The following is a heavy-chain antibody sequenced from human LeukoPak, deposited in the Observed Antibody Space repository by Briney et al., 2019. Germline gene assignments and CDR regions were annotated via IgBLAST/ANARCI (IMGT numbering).Heavy chain of an antibody. D-gene: IGHD3-10*01. CDR1: GYTFTSYY. V-gene: IGHV1-46*01. J-gene: IGHJ4*02. CDR2: INPSGGST. CDR3: ARSRGVGGLGVLQIDY. Sequence: ASVKVSCKASGYTFTSYYMHWVRQAPGQGLEWMGIINPSGGSTSYAQKFQGRVTMTRDMSTSTVYMELSSLRSEDTAVYYCARSRGVGGLGVLQIDYWGQGTLVTVSS.